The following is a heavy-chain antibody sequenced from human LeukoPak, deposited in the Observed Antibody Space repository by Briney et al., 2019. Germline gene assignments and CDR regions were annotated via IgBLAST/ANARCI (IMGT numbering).Heavy chain of an antibody. CDR1: GFTFSSYS. CDR3: ARGGLSSGWRVDY. V-gene: IGHV3-21*01. Sequence: GGSLRLSCAASGFTFSSYSINWVRQAPGKGLEWVSSISSSSGFIYYADSVKGRFTVSRDNAKNSLYLQMNSLRAEDTAVYYCARGGLSSGWRVDYWGQGTLVTVSS. J-gene: IGHJ4*02. CDR2: ISSSSGFI. D-gene: IGHD6-19*01.